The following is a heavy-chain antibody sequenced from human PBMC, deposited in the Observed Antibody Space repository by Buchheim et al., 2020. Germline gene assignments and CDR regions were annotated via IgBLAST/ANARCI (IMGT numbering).Heavy chain of an antibody. V-gene: IGHV4-34*01. CDR1: GGSFSGYY. CDR2: INPSGST. Sequence: QVQLQQWGAGLLKPSETLSLTCAVYGGSFSGYYWSWIRPPPGKGLGWIGEINPSGSTNHHPSLQSRVTISVDTSKNQFSLKVSSVTAADTAVYYCARTTNCSSTSCLDYWGQGTL. D-gene: IGHD2-2*01. J-gene: IGHJ4*02. CDR3: ARTTNCSSTSCLDY.